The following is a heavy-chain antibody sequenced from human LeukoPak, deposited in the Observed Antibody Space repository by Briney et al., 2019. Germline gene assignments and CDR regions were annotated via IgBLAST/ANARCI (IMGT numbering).Heavy chain of an antibody. CDR2: INPNSGGT. Sequence: GASVKVSCKASGYTFTGYYMHWVRQAPGQGLEWMGWINPNSGGTNYAQTFQGRVTMTRDTSISTAYMELSRLRSDDTAVFYCARRTIVFGVVIIDYFDYWGQGTLVTVSS. CDR1: GYTFTGYY. J-gene: IGHJ4*02. CDR3: ARRTIVFGVVIIDYFDY. D-gene: IGHD3-3*01. V-gene: IGHV1-2*02.